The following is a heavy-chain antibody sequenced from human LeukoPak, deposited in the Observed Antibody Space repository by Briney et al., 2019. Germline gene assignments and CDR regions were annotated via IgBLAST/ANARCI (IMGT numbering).Heavy chain of an antibody. CDR2: IYSGGNT. CDR1: GFTVSNNY. Sequence: AGGSLRLSCAASGFTVSNNYMSWVSQAPGKGLEWVSVIYSGGNTYYADSVKDRFTISRDNSKNTLYLQMNSLRAEDTAVYYCARFNEQQMYFQHWGQGTLVTVSS. CDR3: ARFNEQQMYFQH. D-gene: IGHD6-13*01. J-gene: IGHJ1*01. V-gene: IGHV3-53*01.